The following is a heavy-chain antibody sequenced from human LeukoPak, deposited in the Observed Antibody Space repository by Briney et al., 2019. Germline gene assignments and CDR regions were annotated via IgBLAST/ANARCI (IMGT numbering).Heavy chain of an antibody. CDR2: IYHTGNT. V-gene: IGHV4-4*02. CDR1: GDSISSTNW. Sequence: SGTLSLTCAVSGDSISSTNWWSWVRQSPGEGLEWIGEIYHTGNTNYNPSLKSRVTISVDKSKNHFSLRLTSVTAADTAVYYCARDMAGYSYGHYDYWGQGTLVTVSS. CDR3: ARDMAGYSYGHYDY. D-gene: IGHD5-18*01. J-gene: IGHJ4*02.